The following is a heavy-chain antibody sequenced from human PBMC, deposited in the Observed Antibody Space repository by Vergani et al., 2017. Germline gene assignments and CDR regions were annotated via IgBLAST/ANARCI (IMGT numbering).Heavy chain of an antibody. CDR3: ATLDYGEPGY. J-gene: IGHJ4*02. CDR2: ISSSSSYI. V-gene: IGHV3-21*01. D-gene: IGHD4-17*01. Sequence: EVQLVESGGGLVKPGGSLRLSCAASGFTFSSYSMNWVRQAPGKGLEWVSAISSSSSYIYYADSVKGRFNISRDNAKNSLYLQMNSLRAEDTAVYYCATLDYGEPGYWGQGTLVTVSS. CDR1: GFTFSSYS.